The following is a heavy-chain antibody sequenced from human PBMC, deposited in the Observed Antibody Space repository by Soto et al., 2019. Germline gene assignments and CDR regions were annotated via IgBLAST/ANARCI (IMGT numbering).Heavy chain of an antibody. CDR1: GGSVSSGSYY. CDR3: ARVRVIAVAAPYGMDV. CDR2: IYYSGST. V-gene: IGHV4-61*01. D-gene: IGHD6-19*01. J-gene: IGHJ6*02. Sequence: SETLSLTCTVSGGSVSSGSYYWSWIRPPPGKGLEWIGYIYYSGSTNYNPSLKSRVTISVDTSKNQFSLKLSSVTAADTAVYYCARVRVIAVAAPYGMDVWGQGTTVTVSS.